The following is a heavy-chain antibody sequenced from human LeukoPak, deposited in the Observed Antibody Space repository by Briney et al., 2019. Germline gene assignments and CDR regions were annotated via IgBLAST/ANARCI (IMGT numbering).Heavy chain of an antibody. V-gene: IGHV3-53*01. J-gene: IGHJ4*02. CDR3: AKLYNGSYYS. CDR1: GFTVSSNY. CDR2: IYAGGRT. D-gene: IGHD1-26*01. Sequence: PGGSLRLSCAASGFTVSSNYMSWVRQVPGKGLEWVSIIYAGGRTYFPDSVKGRFTISRDNSQNMLYLKLNSLRAEDTAVYYCAKLYNGSYYSWGQGTLVTVSS.